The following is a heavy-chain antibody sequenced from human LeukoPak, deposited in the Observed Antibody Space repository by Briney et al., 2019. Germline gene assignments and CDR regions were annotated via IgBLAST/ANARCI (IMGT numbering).Heavy chain of an antibody. CDR3: ARASGYYYDSSGYPRRNWFDP. J-gene: IGHJ5*02. CDR1: GFTFDDYA. CDR2: INWNGGST. Sequence: PGGSLRLSCAASGFTFDDYAMHWVRQAPGKGLEWVSGINWNGGSTGYADSVKGRFTISRDNAKNSLYLQMNSLRAEDTALYYCARASGYYYDSSGYPRRNWFDPWGQGTLVTVSS. V-gene: IGHV3-20*04. D-gene: IGHD3-22*01.